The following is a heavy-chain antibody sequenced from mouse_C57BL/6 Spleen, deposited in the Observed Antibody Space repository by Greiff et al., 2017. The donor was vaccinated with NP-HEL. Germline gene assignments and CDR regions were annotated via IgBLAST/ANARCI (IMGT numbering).Heavy chain of an antibody. V-gene: IGHV1-81*01. J-gene: IGHJ1*03. CDR1: GYTFTSYG. D-gene: IGHD3-3*01. Sequence: LVEFGAELARPGASVKLSCKASGYTFTSYGISWVKQRTGQGLEWIGEIYPRSGNTYYNEKFKGKATLTADKSSSTAYMELRSLTSEDSAVYFCARGAGDWYFDVWGTGTTVTVSS. CDR3: ARGAGDWYFDV. CDR2: IYPRSGNT.